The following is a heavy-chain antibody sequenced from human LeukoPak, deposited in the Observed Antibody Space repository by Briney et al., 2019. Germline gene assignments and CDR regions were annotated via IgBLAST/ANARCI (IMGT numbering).Heavy chain of an antibody. CDR3: ARILDSAWGELGY. Sequence: HPGGSLRLSCVASGFAFRNYWMYWVRQGPGKGLVWLARINPDGSTTTYAHSVKCRSTISRDTSNNTLYLQMNSLRAEDTAVYYCARILDSAWGELGYWGQGTLVTVSS. V-gene: IGHV3-74*01. D-gene: IGHD6-19*01. J-gene: IGHJ4*02. CDR1: GFAFRNYW. CDR2: INPDGSTT.